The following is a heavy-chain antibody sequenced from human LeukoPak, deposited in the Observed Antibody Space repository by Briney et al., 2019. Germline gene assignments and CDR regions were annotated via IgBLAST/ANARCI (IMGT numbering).Heavy chain of an antibody. D-gene: IGHD4-17*01. J-gene: IGHJ6*03. Sequence: ASVKVSCKASGNTFSDYYIHWVRPAPGQGLEWMGWISAYNGNTNYAQKLQGRVTMTTDTSTSTAYMELRSLRSDDTAVYYCARVTTSYYYYMDVWGKGTTVTVSS. V-gene: IGHV1-18*04. CDR2: ISAYNGNT. CDR1: GNTFSDYY. CDR3: ARVTTSYYYYMDV.